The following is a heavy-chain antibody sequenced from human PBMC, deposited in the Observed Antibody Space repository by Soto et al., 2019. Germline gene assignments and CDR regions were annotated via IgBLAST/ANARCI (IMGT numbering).Heavy chain of an antibody. CDR3: ARDPMCGGDCSPPRPRYFDL. D-gene: IGHD2-21*02. CDR2: IIPIFGTA. CDR1: GGTFSSYA. V-gene: IGHV1-69*12. J-gene: IGHJ2*01. Sequence: QVQLVQSGAEVKKPGSSVKVSCKASGGTFSSYAISWVRQAPGQGLEWMGGIIPIFGTANYAQKFQGRVTITADESTSTAYMGLSSLRSEDTAVYYCARDPMCGGDCSPPRPRYFDLWGRGTLVTVSS.